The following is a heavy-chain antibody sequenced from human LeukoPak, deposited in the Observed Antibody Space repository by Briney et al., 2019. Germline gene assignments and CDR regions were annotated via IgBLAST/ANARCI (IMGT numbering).Heavy chain of an antibody. J-gene: IGHJ4*02. CDR3: ARDLAAADTSNY. V-gene: IGHV3-30*03. D-gene: IGHD6-13*01. CDR2: ISYDGSNK. CDR1: GFTFSDYW. Sequence: GGSLRLSCTASGFTFSDYWMHWVRQAPGKGLEWVAVISYDGSNKYYTDSVKGRFTISRDNSKNTLYLQMNSLRAEDTAVYYCARDLAAADTSNYWGQGTLVTVSS.